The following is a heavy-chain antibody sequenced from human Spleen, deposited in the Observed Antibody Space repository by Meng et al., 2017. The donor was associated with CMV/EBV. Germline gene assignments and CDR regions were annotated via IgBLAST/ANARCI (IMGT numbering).Heavy chain of an antibody. CDR1: TFKNYD. J-gene: IGHJ4*02. CDR2: IITVDGTA. D-gene: IGHD3-3*01. CDR3: ATPIKYHTSWRGYVPFDH. V-gene: IGHV1-69*06. Sequence: TFKNYDKNWVRQAQRQGLEWMGGIITVDGTANYAQSFRDRITITADKSTTTSYMELNSLRSEDTAVYYCATPIKYHTSWRGYVPFDHWGQGTLVTVSS.